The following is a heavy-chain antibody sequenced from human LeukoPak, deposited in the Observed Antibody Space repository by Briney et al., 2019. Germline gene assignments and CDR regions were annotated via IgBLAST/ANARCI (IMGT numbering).Heavy chain of an antibody. J-gene: IGHJ4*02. Sequence: GGSLRLSCAASGFTFSSYAMSWVRQAPGKGLEWVSAISGSGGSTYYADSVKGRFTISRDNSKNTLYLQMNGLRAEDTAVYYCAKDPYYDSSGYYSSLYYFDYWGQGTLVTVSS. CDR1: GFTFSSYA. CDR3: AKDPYYDSSGYYSSLYYFDY. D-gene: IGHD3-22*01. V-gene: IGHV3-23*01. CDR2: ISGSGGST.